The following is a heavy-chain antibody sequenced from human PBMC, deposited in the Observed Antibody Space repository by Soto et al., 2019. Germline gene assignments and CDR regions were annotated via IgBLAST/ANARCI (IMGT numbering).Heavy chain of an antibody. CDR1: GGSFNSHA. CDR3: SIGEDDDYRYPNNDGFDV. V-gene: IGHV1-69*02. J-gene: IGHJ3*01. CDR2: IIPILDMT. Sequence: QVHLVQSGAEVKKPGSSVNVSCKASGGSFNSHAITWVRQAPGQGLEWMGRIIPILDMTNYAQRFQGRVTITADKSTSTAYMHLSSLRSDDTAMYYCSIGEDDDYRYPNNDGFDVWGQGTKVTVSS. D-gene: IGHD3-16*02.